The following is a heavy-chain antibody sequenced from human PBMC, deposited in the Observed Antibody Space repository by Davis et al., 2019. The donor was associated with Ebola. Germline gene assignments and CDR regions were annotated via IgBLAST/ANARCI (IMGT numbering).Heavy chain of an antibody. CDR1: GGSFSAYY. V-gene: IGHV4-34*01. CDR2: INHTGNT. CDR3: ARGRSWAFDI. Sequence: PSETLSLTCAVYGGSFSAYYWSWIRQSPGKGLEWIGEINHTGNTNYNPSLKSRVTISVDRSKKQFSLRLYSVTAAATAVFYCARGRSWAFDIWGQGTIVTVSS. J-gene: IGHJ3*02.